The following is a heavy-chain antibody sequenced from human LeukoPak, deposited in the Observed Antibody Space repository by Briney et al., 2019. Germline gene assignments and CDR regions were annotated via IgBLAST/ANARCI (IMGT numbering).Heavy chain of an antibody. CDR1: GYPFTTWE. CDR3: ARGPRNDP. Sequence: ASVKVSCKTSGYPFTTWEINWVRQAAGQGLEWMGWVHPNSGNTAYAQKFQGRVTVTRDTSISTAYVELSGLRSDDTAVYFCARGPRNDPWGQGTLVTVSS. V-gene: IGHV1-8*01. J-gene: IGHJ5*02. D-gene: IGHD1-14*01. CDR2: VHPNSGNT.